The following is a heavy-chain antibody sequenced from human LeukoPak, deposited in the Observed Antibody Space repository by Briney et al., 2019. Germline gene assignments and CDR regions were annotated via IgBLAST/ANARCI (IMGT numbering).Heavy chain of an antibody. CDR2: IYPGDSDT. D-gene: IGHD3-22*01. Sequence: GESLKISCKGSGYSFTSYWIGWVRQMPGKGLEWMGIIYPGDSDTRYGPSFQGQVTISADKSISTAYLQWSSLKASDTAMYYCARQGGYYDSSGYREPPDYWGQGTLVTVSS. J-gene: IGHJ4*02. CDR1: GYSFTSYW. CDR3: ARQGGYYDSSGYREPPDY. V-gene: IGHV5-51*01.